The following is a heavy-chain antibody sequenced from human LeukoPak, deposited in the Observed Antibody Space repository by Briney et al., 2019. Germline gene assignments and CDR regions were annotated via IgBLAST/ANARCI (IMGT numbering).Heavy chain of an antibody. Sequence: GGSLRLSCAASGFTFSSYGMSWVRQAPGKGLEWVSSISSSSSYIYYADSVKGRFTISRDNSKNTLYLQMNSLRAEDTAVYYCAKDRYYYDSSIGLYYFDYWGQGTLVTVSS. J-gene: IGHJ4*02. CDR2: ISSSSSYI. V-gene: IGHV3-23*01. CDR3: AKDRYYYDSSIGLYYFDY. D-gene: IGHD3-22*01. CDR1: GFTFSSYG.